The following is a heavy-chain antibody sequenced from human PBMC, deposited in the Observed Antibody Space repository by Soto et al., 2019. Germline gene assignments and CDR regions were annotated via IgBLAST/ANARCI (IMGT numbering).Heavy chain of an antibody. J-gene: IGHJ4*02. CDR1: GGSISSNNW. Sequence: QVRLQESGPGLVKPSGTLSLTCAVSGGSISSNNWWSWVRQPPGKGLEWTGEIYHSGTTKYHPSLESRVTISLDKSNNQFSLKLSSVTAADTAVYYCARTGSVNYWGQGTLVTVSS. CDR2: IYHSGTT. V-gene: IGHV4-4*02. D-gene: IGHD1-26*01. CDR3: ARTGSVNY.